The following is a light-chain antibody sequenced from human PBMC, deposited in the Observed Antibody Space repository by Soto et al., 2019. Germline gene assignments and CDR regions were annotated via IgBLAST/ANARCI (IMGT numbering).Light chain of an antibody. V-gene: IGLV2-14*01. J-gene: IGLJ1*01. CDR2: DVT. CDR1: SSDVGFYNY. Sequence: QSALTQPASVSGSPGQSITISCSGTSSDVGFYNYVSWYQQHPGKAPKLMIYDVTNRPSGVSNRFSGSKSANTASLTISGLQAEDEADYFCSSNTRSSTLIFGTGTKLTVL. CDR3: SSNTRSSTLI.